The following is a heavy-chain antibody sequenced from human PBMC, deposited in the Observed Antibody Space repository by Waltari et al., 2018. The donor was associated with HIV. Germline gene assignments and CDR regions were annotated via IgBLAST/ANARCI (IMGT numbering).Heavy chain of an antibody. J-gene: IGHJ6*02. D-gene: IGHD4-17*01. CDR2: ISQRRTT. CDR3: ARDRLSVTTRGGYYYGLDV. V-gene: IGHV4-30-2*01. Sequence: QLQLQESGSGLVKPSQTLSLTCAVSGGSISSGGYSWTWIRQPPGKVLEWIGYISQRRTTYFNPSLQSRVTISLDRSKNQFSLKLGSVTAADTAVYYCARDRLSVTTRGGYYYGLDVWGQGTTVTVSS. CDR1: GGSISSGGYS.